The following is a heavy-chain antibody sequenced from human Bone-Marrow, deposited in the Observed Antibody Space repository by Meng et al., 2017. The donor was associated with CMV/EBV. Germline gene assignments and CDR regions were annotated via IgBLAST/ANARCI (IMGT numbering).Heavy chain of an antibody. CDR2: IYYTGST. CDR1: GGSISSNNYF. D-gene: IGHD4-23*01. V-gene: IGHV4-39*07. CDR3: ARDVGITSIYGGNSGTFDY. J-gene: IGHJ4*02. Sequence: GSLRLSCTVSGGSISSNNYFWGWIRQPPGKGLEWIGSIYYTGSTYYNPSLKSRVTISVDTSKNQFSLKLSSVTAADTAVYYCARDVGITSIYGGNSGTFDYWGQGTLVTVSS.